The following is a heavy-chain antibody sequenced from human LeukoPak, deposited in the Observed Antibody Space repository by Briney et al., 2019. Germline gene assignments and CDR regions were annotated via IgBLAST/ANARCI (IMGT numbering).Heavy chain of an antibody. D-gene: IGHD3-22*01. V-gene: IGHV1-69*04. J-gene: IGHJ4*02. Sequence: SVKVSCKASGGTFSSYAISWVRQAPGQGLEWMGRIIPILGIANYAQKFQGRVTITADKSTSTAYMELSSLRSEDTAVYYCASYDRSGYYADYWGQGTLVTVSS. CDR3: ASYDRSGYYADY. CDR2: IIPILGIA. CDR1: GGTFSSYA.